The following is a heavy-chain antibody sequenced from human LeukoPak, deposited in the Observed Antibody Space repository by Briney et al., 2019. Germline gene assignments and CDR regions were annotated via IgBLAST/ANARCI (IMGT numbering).Heavy chain of an antibody. D-gene: IGHD6-6*01. V-gene: IGHV5-51*01. CDR3: ARERSSQGYFDF. CDR1: GYSFTSYW. CDR2: IYPDDSDT. J-gene: IGHJ4*02. Sequence: EFLKISCKGSGYSFTSYWIGWVRQMPGKGLEWMGIIYPDDSDTRYSPSFQGQVTISADKSISTAYLQWSSLKASDTAMYYCARERSSQGYFDFWGQGTLVTVSS.